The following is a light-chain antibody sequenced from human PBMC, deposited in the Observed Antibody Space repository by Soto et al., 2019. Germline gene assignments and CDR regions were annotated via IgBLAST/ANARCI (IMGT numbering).Light chain of an antibody. J-gene: IGKJ2*01. CDR1: QSISVH. CDR2: AAS. CDR3: QQSYITPYT. V-gene: IGKV1-39*01. Sequence: DIQMTQSPPSLSASVGDTVTITCRASQSISVHLNWYQQKPGKVPTLLLYAASNLQSGVPSRFSGSGSETDFALTISSLQPEDFATYYCQQSYITPYTFGQGTKLQIK.